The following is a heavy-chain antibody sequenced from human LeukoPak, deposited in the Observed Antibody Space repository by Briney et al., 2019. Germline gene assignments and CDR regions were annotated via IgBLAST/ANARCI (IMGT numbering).Heavy chain of an antibody. Sequence: GASVKVSCKASGGTFISYAISWVRQAPGQGLEWKGRIIPILGIANYAQKFQGRVTITADKSTSTAYMELSSLRSEDTAVYYCARVEGIAAAGTMAADYYYGMDVWGQGTTVTVSS. V-gene: IGHV1-69*04. CDR3: ARVEGIAAAGTMAADYYYGMDV. CDR2: IIPILGIA. D-gene: IGHD6-13*01. CDR1: GGTFISYA. J-gene: IGHJ6*02.